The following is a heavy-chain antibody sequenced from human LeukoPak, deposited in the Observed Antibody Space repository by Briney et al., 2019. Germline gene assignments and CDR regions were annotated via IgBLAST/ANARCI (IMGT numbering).Heavy chain of an antibody. J-gene: IGHJ6*03. D-gene: IGHD3-10*01. CDR1: GGSISSYY. CDR3: ARFAEYPQPNYMDV. CDR2: IYTSGRT. Sequence: SETLSLTCTVSGGSISSYYWSWIRQPAGKGLEWIGRIYTSGRTNYNPSLKSRVTISVDTSKNQFSLKRSSVTAADTAVYYCARFAEYPQPNYMDVWGKGTTVTVSS. V-gene: IGHV4-4*07.